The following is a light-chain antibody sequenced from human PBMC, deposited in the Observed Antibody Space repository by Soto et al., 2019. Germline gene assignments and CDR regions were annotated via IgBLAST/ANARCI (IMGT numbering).Light chain of an antibody. CDR2: WAS. Sequence: IVMTQTPLSLSVTPGQPASISCKSSQSLLHSDGKTYLYWYQQRLGQPPKLLTYWASTRESGVPDRFSGSGSGTDFTLTISSLQAEDVAVYYCQQYYATPQTFGQGTKVDIK. V-gene: IGKV4-1*01. J-gene: IGKJ1*01. CDR1: QSLLHSDGKTY. CDR3: QQYYATPQT.